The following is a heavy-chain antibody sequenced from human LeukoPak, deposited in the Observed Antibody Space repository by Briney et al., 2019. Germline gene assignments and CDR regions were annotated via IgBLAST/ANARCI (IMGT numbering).Heavy chain of an antibody. J-gene: IGHJ5*02. Sequence: SETLSLTCTVSGGSVSSGSYYWSWIRQPPGKGLEWIGYIYYSASTNYNPSLKSRVTISVDTSKNQFSLKLSSVTAADTAVYYCATGGIAARPYNWFDPWGQGTLVTVSS. CDR2: IYYSAST. V-gene: IGHV4-61*01. CDR1: GGSVSSGSYY. D-gene: IGHD6-6*01. CDR3: ATGGIAARPYNWFDP.